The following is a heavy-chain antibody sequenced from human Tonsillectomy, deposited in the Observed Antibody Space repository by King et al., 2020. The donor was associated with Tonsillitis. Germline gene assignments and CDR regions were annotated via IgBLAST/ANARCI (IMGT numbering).Heavy chain of an antibody. J-gene: IGHJ4*02. V-gene: IGHV3-23*04. CDR2: ISGSGGST. Sequence: VQLVESGGGLVQPGGSLRLSCAASGLTFSSYAMSWVRQAPGKGLECVSAISGSGGSTYYADSVKGRFTISRDNSKNTLLLQMNSLRVEDTALYYCANARGYSYGPLDYWGQGTLVTVSS. D-gene: IGHD5-18*01. CDR3: ANARGYSYGPLDY. CDR1: GLTFSSYA.